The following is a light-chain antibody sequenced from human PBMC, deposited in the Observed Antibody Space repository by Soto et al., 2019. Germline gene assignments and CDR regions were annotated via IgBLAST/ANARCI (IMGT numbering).Light chain of an antibody. CDR1: SSDVGGYNY. J-gene: IGLJ1*01. CDR2: DVS. CDR3: SSYTSSVYV. V-gene: IGLV2-14*01. Sequence: QSALTQPASVSGSPGQSITISCTGTSSDVGGYNYVSWYQQHPGKAPKLMIYDVSNRPSGVSNRFSDSKSGNTASLTISGLQAEAEADYYCSSYTSSVYVFGTGTKLTVL.